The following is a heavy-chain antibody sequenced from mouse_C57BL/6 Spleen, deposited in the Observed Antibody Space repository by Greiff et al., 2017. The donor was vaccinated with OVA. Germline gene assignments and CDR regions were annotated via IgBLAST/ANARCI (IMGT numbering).Heavy chain of an antibody. J-gene: IGHJ1*03. CDR2: IHPNSGST. CDR1: GYTFTSYW. CDR3: ARRPVLRDGDWYFDV. D-gene: IGHD1-1*01. V-gene: IGHV1-64*01. Sequence: QVQLQQPGAELVKPGASVKLSCKASGYTFTSYWMHWVKQRPGQGLEWIGMIHPNSGSTNYNEKFKSKATLTVDKSSSTAYMQLSSLTSEDSAVYYCARRPVLRDGDWYFDVWGTGTTVTVSS.